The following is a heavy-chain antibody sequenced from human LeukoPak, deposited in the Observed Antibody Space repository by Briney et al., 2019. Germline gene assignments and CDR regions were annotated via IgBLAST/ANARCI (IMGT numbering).Heavy chain of an antibody. CDR3: ARDSTDGVIPREVNPPFDY. V-gene: IGHV3-30-3*01. J-gene: IGHJ4*02. Sequence: GGSLRLSCAASGFTFSNYAMHWVHLAPGKGLEWVAVISYDGSNRYYADSVRGRFTISRDNSKNTLYLQMNSLRAEDTAVFYCARDSTDGVIPREVNPPFDYWGQGTLVTVSS. CDR2: ISYDGSNR. D-gene: IGHD3-16*02. CDR1: GFTFSNYA.